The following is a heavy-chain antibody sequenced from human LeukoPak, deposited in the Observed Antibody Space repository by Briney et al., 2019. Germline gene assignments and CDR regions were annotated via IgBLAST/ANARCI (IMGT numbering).Heavy chain of an antibody. D-gene: IGHD2-15*01. CDR1: GFTFSSYW. CDR2: IKKDGSEK. V-gene: IGHV3-7*03. CDR3: APRVVGSAPFDY. Sequence: PGGSLRLSCAASGFTFSSYWMSWVRQAPGKGLEWVANIKKDGSEKYYVDSVKGRFTISRDNSKNTLYLQMNNLRAEDTAVYYCAPRVVGSAPFDYWGQGTLVTVSS. J-gene: IGHJ4*02.